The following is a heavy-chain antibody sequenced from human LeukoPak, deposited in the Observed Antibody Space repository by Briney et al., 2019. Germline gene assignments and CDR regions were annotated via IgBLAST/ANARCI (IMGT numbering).Heavy chain of an antibody. V-gene: IGHV3-7*01. CDR3: ARDPGSTAVPWIWCYFYGMDV. CDR1: GFTFSNYW. D-gene: IGHD2-2*01. CDR2: IKQDGSEK. J-gene: IGHJ6*02. Sequence: GGSLRLSCAASGFTFSNYWMRWVRQAPGKGLEWVANIKQDGSEKHYVDSVKGRFTISRDNAKNSLYLQMNSLRAEDTAVYYCARDPGSTAVPWIWCYFYGMDVWGQGTMVTVSS.